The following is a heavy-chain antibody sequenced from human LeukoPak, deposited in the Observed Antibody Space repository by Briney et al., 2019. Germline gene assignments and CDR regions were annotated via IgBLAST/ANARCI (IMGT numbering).Heavy chain of an antibody. Sequence: GGSLRLSCAASGFTFSSYSMNWVRQAPGKGLEWVSAISGSGGSTYYADSVKGRFTISRDNSKNTLYLQMNSLRAEDTAVYYCAKSQYYYGSGSYYNVRTPFDYWGQGTLVTVSS. CDR3: AKSQYYYGSGSYYNVRTPFDY. D-gene: IGHD3-10*01. CDR2: ISGSGGST. CDR1: GFTFSSYS. V-gene: IGHV3-23*01. J-gene: IGHJ4*02.